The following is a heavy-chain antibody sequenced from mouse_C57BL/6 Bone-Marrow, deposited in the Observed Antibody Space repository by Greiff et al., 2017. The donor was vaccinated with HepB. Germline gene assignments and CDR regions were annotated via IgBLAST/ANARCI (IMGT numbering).Heavy chain of an antibody. CDR1: GYSITSGYY. CDR2: ISYDGSN. Sequence: DVQLQESGPGLVKPSQSLSLTCSVTGYSITSGYYWNWIRQFPGNKLEWMGYISYDGSNNYNPSLKNRISITRDTSKNQFFLKLNSVTTEDTATYYCASTSGAYWGQGTLVTVSA. V-gene: IGHV3-6*01. CDR3: ASTSGAY. J-gene: IGHJ3*01. D-gene: IGHD6-1*01.